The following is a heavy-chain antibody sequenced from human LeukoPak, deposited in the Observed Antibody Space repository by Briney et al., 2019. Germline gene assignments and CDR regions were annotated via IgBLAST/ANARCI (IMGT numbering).Heavy chain of an antibody. J-gene: IGHJ4*02. V-gene: IGHV4-59*01. CDR2: IYYFGST. CDR3: AKLGSPRAY. Sequence: SETLSLTCTVSGGSIYTYYWSWIRQPPGKGLEWIGYIYYFGSTDYDPSLKSRVTISVHTSKNQFSLSLRSVTAADTAVYYCAKLGSPRAYWGQGILVRVSS. CDR1: GGSIYTYY. D-gene: IGHD7-27*01.